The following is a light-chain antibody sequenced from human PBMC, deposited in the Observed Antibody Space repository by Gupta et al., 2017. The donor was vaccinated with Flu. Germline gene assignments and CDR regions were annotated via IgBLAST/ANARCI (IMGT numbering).Light chain of an antibody. CDR1: SSDVGRSDS. J-gene: IGLJ1*01. V-gene: IGLV2-14*01. Sequence: QSALTQPASVSGSPGQSITISCTGTSSDVGRSDSVSWYQQHPGKAPKLIIYDFRNRPSGVSSRFSGSKSGNTASLTISGLEAEDETDYYCSSYTSTNTFYVFGPGTKVTVL. CDR3: SSYTSTNTFYV. CDR2: DFR.